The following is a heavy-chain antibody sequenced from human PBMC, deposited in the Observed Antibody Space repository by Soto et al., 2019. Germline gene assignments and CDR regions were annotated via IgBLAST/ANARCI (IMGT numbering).Heavy chain of an antibody. D-gene: IGHD3-10*01. CDR2: ISGSGGST. Sequence: GGSLRLSCAASGFTFSSYAMSWVRQAPGKGLEWVSAISGSGGSTYYADSVKGRFTISRDNSKNTLYLQMNSLRAEDTAVYYCAKVGRSVTMVRGAYLWGQGTLVNVSS. V-gene: IGHV3-23*01. CDR3: AKVGRSVTMVRGAYL. J-gene: IGHJ4*02. CDR1: GFTFSSYA.